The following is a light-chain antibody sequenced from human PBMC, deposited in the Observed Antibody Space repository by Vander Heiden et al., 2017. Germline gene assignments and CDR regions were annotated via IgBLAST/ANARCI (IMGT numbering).Light chain of an antibody. Sequence: VLTQSPDTLSLSPGEGAALSCRTSQCISSRYVAWYQQKPGQAPRLLISAASSRATGVPDRFIGSGSGTDFILTISRLEPEDFAVYYCQQYGASPITFGQGTRLEIK. CDR1: QCISSRY. J-gene: IGKJ5*01. CDR3: QQYGASPIT. CDR2: AAS. V-gene: IGKV3-20*01.